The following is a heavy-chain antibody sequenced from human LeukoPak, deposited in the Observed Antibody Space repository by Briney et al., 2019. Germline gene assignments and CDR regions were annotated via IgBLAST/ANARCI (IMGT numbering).Heavy chain of an antibody. D-gene: IGHD4-17*01. CDR1: GYTFTSYG. CDR3: GRVSRQFGDYPFDY. CDR2: ISAYNGNT. V-gene: IGHV1-18*01. Sequence: GASVKVSCKASGYTFTSYGISWVRQAPGQGLEWMGWISAYNGNTNYAQKLRGRVTMTTDTSTSTTYMELRSLRSDDTAVYYCGRVSRQFGDYPFDYWGQGTLVTVSS. J-gene: IGHJ4*02.